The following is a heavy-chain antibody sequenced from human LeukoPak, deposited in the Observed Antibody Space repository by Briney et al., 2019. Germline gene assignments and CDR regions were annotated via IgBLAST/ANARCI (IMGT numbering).Heavy chain of an antibody. CDR2: ISSNGGST. CDR3: VKVPRTGEVY. J-gene: IGHJ4*02. Sequence: GGSLRLSCSASGFTFSSYAMHWVRQAPGKGLEYVSAISSNGGSTYYADSVKGRFTISRDNSKNTLYLQMSSLRAEDTAVYSCVKVPRTGEVYWGQGTLVTVSS. D-gene: IGHD7-27*01. CDR1: GFTFSSYA. V-gene: IGHV3-64D*09.